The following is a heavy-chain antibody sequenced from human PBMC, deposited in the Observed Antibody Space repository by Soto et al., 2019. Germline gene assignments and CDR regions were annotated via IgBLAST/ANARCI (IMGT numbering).Heavy chain of an antibody. D-gene: IGHD6-13*01. V-gene: IGHV1-3*01. CDR2: INAGNGNI. CDR1: GYTFTSNA. Sequence: ASVKVSCKASGYTFTSNAIHWVRQAPGQRLEWMGWINAGNGNIKYSQKFQGRVTITRDTSASTAYMELSSLRSEDTAVYYCARRITVAGNWFDPWGQGTLVTVPS. CDR3: ARRITVAGNWFDP. J-gene: IGHJ5*02.